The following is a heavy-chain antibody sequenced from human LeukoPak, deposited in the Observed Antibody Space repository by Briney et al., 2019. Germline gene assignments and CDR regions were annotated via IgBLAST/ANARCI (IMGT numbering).Heavy chain of an antibody. D-gene: IGHD2-2*02. V-gene: IGHV3-21*01. Sequence: PGGSLRLSCAASGFTFSSYSMNWVRQAPGKGLEWVSSISSSSSYIYYADSVKGRFTISRDNSKNTLYLQMNSLRAEDTAVYYCARELPAPVYTFDYWGQGTLVTVSS. CDR3: ARELPAPVYTFDY. CDR1: GFTFSSYS. CDR2: ISSSSSYI. J-gene: IGHJ4*02.